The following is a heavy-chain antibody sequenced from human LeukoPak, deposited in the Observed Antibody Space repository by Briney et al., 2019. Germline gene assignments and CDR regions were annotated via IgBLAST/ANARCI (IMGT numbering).Heavy chain of an antibody. V-gene: IGHV3-30*02. D-gene: IGHD6-13*01. CDR1: GFTFSSYG. Sequence: GGSLRLSCAASGFTFSSYGMHWVRQAPGKGLEWVAFIRYDGSNKYYADSVKGRFTISRDNSKNTLYLQMNSLRAEDTAVYYCAKDEWVAAAGTALTWYYYGMDVWGQGTTVTVPS. J-gene: IGHJ6*02. CDR3: AKDEWVAAAGTALTWYYYGMDV. CDR2: IRYDGSNK.